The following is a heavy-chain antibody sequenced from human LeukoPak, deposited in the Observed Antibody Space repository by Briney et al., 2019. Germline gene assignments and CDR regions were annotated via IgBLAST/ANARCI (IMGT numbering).Heavy chain of an antibody. CDR2: IYSGGST. CDR3: ATGIAVAGKDY. CDR1: GFTVSSNY. D-gene: IGHD6-19*01. Sequence: GGSLRLSCAASGFTVSSNYMSWVRQAPGKGLEWVSVIYSGGSTYYADSVKGRFTISRDNSKNTLYLQMNSPRAEDTAVYYCATGIAVAGKDYWGQGTLVTVSS. J-gene: IGHJ4*02. V-gene: IGHV3-53*01.